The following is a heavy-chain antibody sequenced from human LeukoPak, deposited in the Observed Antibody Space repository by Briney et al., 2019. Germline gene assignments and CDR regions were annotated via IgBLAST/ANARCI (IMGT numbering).Heavy chain of an antibody. D-gene: IGHD3-10*01. Sequence: GGSLRLSCAASGFTFSSDAMSWVRQAPGKGLEWVSVISGGGGTTYYSDSVKGRFTISRDNSKNTLYLQMNSLRAEDTAVYYCAKASTFGELNRPFDYWGQGTLVSVSS. CDR2: ISGGGGTT. CDR3: AKASTFGELNRPFDY. CDR1: GFTFSSDA. J-gene: IGHJ4*02. V-gene: IGHV3-23*01.